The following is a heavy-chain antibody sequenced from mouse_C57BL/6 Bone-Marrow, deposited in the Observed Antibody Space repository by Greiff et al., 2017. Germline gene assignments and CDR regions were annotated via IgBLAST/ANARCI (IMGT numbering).Heavy chain of an antibody. Sequence: EVQLQESGTVLARPGASVKMSCKTSGYTFTSYWMHWVKQRPGQGLKWIGAIYPGNSDTSYNQKFKGKAKLTAVTSASTAYMELSSLTNEDSAVYYCTRTDGYYVWYFDVWGTGTTVTVSS. D-gene: IGHD2-3*01. CDR3: TRTDGYYVWYFDV. CDR2: IYPGNSDT. CDR1: GYTFTSYW. J-gene: IGHJ1*03. V-gene: IGHV1-5*01.